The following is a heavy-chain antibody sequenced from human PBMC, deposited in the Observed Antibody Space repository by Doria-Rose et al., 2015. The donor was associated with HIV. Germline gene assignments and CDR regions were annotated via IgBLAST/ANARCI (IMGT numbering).Heavy chain of an antibody. CDR3: ARIKSSRWYHKYYFDF. CDR2: IFSDDGR. CDR1: GVSLSSPGMG. Sequence: ESGPVLVKPTETLTLTCTVSGVSLSSPGMGVSWIRQPPGKALEWLANIFSDDGRSYKTSLKSRLTISRGTAKSQVVLTMTDMDRVDTATYYCARIKSSRWYHKYYFDFWGRGTLVIVSA. J-gene: IGHJ4*02. D-gene: IGHD6-13*01. V-gene: IGHV2-26*01.